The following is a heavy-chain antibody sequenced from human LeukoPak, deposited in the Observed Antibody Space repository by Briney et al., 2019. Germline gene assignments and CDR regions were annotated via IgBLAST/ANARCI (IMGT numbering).Heavy chain of an antibody. CDR2: IYYSGNT. Sequence: SETLSLLCTVSGGSISTFYWTWIRQPPGKGLEGIGYIYYSGNTNYNPSLKSRVTMSLDTSKNQFSLKLSSVTAADTAVYYCARRVATKPKYCFDYWGQGALVTVSS. J-gene: IGHJ4*02. CDR3: ARRVATKPKYCFDY. V-gene: IGHV4-59*08. CDR1: GGSISTFY. D-gene: IGHD5-24*01.